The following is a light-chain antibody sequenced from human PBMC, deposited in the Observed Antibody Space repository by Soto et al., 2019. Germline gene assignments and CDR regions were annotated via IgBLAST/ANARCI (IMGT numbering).Light chain of an antibody. J-gene: IGKJ4*01. CDR3: QQRSNWPPLT. Sequence: EIVLTQSPATLSLSPGERATLSCRASQSVSSYLAWYQQKPGQAPRLLIYDASNRATGIPDRFSGSGSGTDFTLTISSLEPEYFAVYYCQQRSNWPPLTFGGGTKVEIK. CDR1: QSVSSY. V-gene: IGKV3-11*01. CDR2: DAS.